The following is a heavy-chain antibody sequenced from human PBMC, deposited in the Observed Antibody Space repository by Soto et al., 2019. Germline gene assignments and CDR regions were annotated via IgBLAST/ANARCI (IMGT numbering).Heavy chain of an antibody. V-gene: IGHV4-59*01. CDR1: GGSISSYY. CDR3: ARVACSSTSCYGATNYYYYYMDV. J-gene: IGHJ6*03. CDR2: IYYSGST. Sequence: SETLSLTCTVSGGSISSYYWSWIRQPPGKGLEWIGYIYYSGSTNYNPSLKSRVTISVDTSKNQFSLKLSSVTAADTAVYYCARVACSSTSCYGATNYYYYYMDVWGKGTTVTVSS. D-gene: IGHD2-2*01.